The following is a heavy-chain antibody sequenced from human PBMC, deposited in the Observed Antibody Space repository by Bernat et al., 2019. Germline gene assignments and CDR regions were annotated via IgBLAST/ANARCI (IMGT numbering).Heavy chain of an antibody. CDR2: IWYDGSNK. J-gene: IGHJ4*02. V-gene: IGHV3-33*01. CDR1: GFTFSSYG. CDR3: ARVSSSSWYGAHYFDY. D-gene: IGHD6-13*01. Sequence: QVQLVESGGGVVQPGRSLRLSCAASGFTFSSYGMHWVRQAPGKGLEWVAVIWYDGSNKYYADSVKGRFTISRDNSKNTLYLPMNNLRAEDTAVYYCARVSSSSWYGAHYFDYWGQGTLVTVSS.